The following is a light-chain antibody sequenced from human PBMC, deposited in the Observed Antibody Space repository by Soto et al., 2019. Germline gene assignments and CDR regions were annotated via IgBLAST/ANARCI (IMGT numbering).Light chain of an antibody. CDR3: SSSAGSNNNGV. V-gene: IGLV2-8*01. J-gene: IGLJ3*02. CDR1: SSDVGGYNY. Sequence: QSALTQPPSASGSPGQSITISCTGTSSDVGGYNYVSWYQQHPGKAPQLMIYEVSKRPSGVPNRFSGSKSGNTASLTVSGLQAEDEAAYYCSSSAGSNNNGVFGGGTKLTVL. CDR2: EVS.